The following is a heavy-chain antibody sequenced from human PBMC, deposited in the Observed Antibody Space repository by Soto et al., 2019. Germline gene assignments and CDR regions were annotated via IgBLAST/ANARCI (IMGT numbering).Heavy chain of an antibody. V-gene: IGHV3-74*01. CDR2: INTDGSST. J-gene: IGHJ4*02. D-gene: IGHD3-22*01. CDR1: GCTFSSYW. CDR3: VRGASSGYYRIDY. Sequence: DVHLVESGGTLVQPGGSLRLSCEASGCTFSSYWMHWVRQAPWKGLVWVSRINTDGSSTSYADSVKGRFTLSRDNAANTVYLQMNSLRDEDTAVYYCVRGASSGYYRIDYWGQGTLVTVSS.